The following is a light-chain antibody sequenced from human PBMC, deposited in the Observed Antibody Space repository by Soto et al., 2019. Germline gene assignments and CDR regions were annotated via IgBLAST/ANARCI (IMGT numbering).Light chain of an antibody. J-gene: IGKJ5*01. CDR1: ESIDNW. CDR3: QQRSNWPPIT. Sequence: DIQMTQSPSTLSASAGDTVTITCRASESIDNWLAWYQQKPGKAPKLLLFAASTLVGGVPSRFSGRGSGTEFTLTISSLEPEDAAVYYCQQRSNWPPITFGQGTRLEIK. V-gene: IGKV1-5*01. CDR2: AAS.